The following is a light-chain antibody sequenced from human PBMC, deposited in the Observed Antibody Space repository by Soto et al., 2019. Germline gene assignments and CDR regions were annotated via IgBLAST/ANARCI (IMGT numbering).Light chain of an antibody. CDR1: SSEVGTYNF. J-gene: IGLJ3*02. CDR3: NSYTASSTLV. CDR2: EVS. V-gene: IGLV2-14*01. Sequence: QSALTQPASVSGSPGQSITISCTGTSSEVGTYNFVSWYQQYPGKAPKLMIYEVSNRPSGVSNRFSGSKSGNTASLTISGLQAEDEADYYCNSYTASSTLVFGGGTKLTVL.